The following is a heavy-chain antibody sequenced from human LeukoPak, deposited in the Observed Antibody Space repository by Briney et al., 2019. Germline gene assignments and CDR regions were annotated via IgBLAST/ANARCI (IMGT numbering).Heavy chain of an antibody. CDR3: ARGENGADIVVVPAAVPYGMDV. D-gene: IGHD2-2*01. CDR1: GYTFTSYG. J-gene: IGHJ6*02. V-gene: IGHV1-18*01. CDR2: ISAYNGNT. Sequence: GASVKVSCKASGYTFTSYGISWVRQAPGQGLEWMGWISAYNGNTNYAQKLQGRVTMTKDTATSTAYMELRSVRSDDTAVYYCARGENGADIVVVPAAVPYGMDVWGQGTTVTVSS.